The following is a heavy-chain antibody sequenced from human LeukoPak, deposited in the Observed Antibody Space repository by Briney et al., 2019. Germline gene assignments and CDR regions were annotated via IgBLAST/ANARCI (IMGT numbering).Heavy chain of an antibody. CDR1: GFSFSVFW. J-gene: IGHJ4*02. D-gene: IGHD6-13*01. CDR3: AKSINSSWYYFDY. Sequence: GGSLRLSCAASGFSFSVFWMHWVRQAPGKGPVWVSRIKTDGSITDYADSVKGRFTISRDNSKNTLYLQMNSLRAEDTAVYYCAKSINSSWYYFDYWGQGTLVTVSS. V-gene: IGHV3-74*01. CDR2: IKTDGSIT.